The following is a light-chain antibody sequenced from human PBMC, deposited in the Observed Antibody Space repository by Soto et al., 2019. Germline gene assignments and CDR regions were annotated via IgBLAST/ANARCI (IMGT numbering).Light chain of an antibody. CDR2: NAS. CDR1: QSVSTF. Sequence: EIVLTQSPATLSLSPGERAILSCRASQSVSTFLAWFQQKPGQPPRLLIYNASNRTPGIPARFSGSGSGTDFTLTISSLDPEDFAVYYCQQRGDWPPITFGQGTLLEIK. CDR3: QQRGDWPPIT. J-gene: IGKJ5*01. V-gene: IGKV3-11*01.